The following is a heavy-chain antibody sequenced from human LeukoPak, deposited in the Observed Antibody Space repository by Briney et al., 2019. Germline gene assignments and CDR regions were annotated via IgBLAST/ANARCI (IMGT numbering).Heavy chain of an antibody. J-gene: IGHJ4*02. D-gene: IGHD2-2*01. CDR1: GFTFGDYA. CDR2: ISDSGGST. CDR3: AKVRSREFDY. V-gene: IGHV3-23*01. Sequence: GGSLRLSCTASGFTFGDYAMSWVRQAPGKGLEWVSVISDSGGSTYYADSVKGRFTISRDNSKNTLYLQMNSLRAEDTAVYYCAKVRSREFDYWGQGTLVTVSS.